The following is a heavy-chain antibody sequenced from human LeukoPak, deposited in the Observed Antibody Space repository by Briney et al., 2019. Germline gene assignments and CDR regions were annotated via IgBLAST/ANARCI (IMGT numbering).Heavy chain of an antibody. Sequence: GGSLRLSCAASGFTFSAYAMHWVRQAPGKGLEWVALISYDGNSQFYADSVKGRFTFSRDISKNTLSLEMKSLRVEDTAVYYCARGISAGVSIPTYYHALDVWGQGTTVIVPS. D-gene: IGHD6-13*01. CDR2: ISYDGNSQ. CDR1: GFTFSAYA. J-gene: IGHJ6*02. CDR3: ARGISAGVSIPTYYHALDV. V-gene: IGHV3-30-3*01.